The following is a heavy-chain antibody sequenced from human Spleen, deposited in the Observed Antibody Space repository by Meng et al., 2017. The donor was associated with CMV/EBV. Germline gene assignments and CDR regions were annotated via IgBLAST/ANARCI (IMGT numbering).Heavy chain of an antibody. Sequence: SETLSLTCTVFGGSISSGGHYWSWIRQLPGKGLDWIGNIYYSGSTYYNPSLKSRVTLSIDTSKNHFSLKLRYVTAADTAVYYCARSRDQSTDSKYGLDVWGQGTTVTVSS. J-gene: IGHJ6*02. CDR3: ARSRDQSTDSKYGLDV. V-gene: IGHV4-31*03. CDR2: IYYSGST. CDR1: GGSISSGGHY. D-gene: IGHD2-2*01.